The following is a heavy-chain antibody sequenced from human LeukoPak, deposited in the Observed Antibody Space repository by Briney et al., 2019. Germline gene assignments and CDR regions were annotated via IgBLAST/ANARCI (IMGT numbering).Heavy chain of an antibody. CDR1: GFTFSSYS. CDR3: AREPLGTDGAAGY. D-gene: IGHD5-24*01. Sequence: GGSLRHSCAASGFTFSSYSMNWVRQAPGKGLEWVSSISSSSSYIYYADSVKGRFTISRDNAKNSLYLQMNSLRAEDTAVYYCAREPLGTDGAAGYWGQGTLVTVSS. V-gene: IGHV3-21*01. CDR2: ISSSSSYI. J-gene: IGHJ4*02.